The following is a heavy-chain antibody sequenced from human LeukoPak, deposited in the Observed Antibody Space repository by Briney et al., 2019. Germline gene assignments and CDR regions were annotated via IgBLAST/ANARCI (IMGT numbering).Heavy chain of an antibody. CDR2: IRHDESSK. V-gene: IGHV3-30*02. J-gene: IGHJ4*02. Sequence: RGSLRLSCAASGFTFRSYGMYWVRQAPGKGLEWVADIRHDESSKYYADTVKGRFTISRDNSKNTLYLQMNSLRADDTAVYYCAKPMGGNPPSNFDYWGQGTLVTVSS. CDR1: GFTFRSYG. D-gene: IGHD4-23*01. CDR3: AKPMGGNPPSNFDY.